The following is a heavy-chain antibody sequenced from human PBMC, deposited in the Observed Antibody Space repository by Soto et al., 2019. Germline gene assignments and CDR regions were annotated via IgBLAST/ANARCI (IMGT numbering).Heavy chain of an antibody. CDR3: ARGGIVVVPAAPMTNWFDP. V-gene: IGHV4-39*07. D-gene: IGHD2-2*01. J-gene: IGHJ5*02. CDR1: GGSVSSSSYY. Sequence: SETLSLTCTVSGGSVSSSSYYWGWVRQPPGKGLEWIGSVYYSGSTYYNPSLESRVTISVDTSKNQFSLKLSSVTAADTAVYYCARGGIVVVPAAPMTNWFDPWGQGTLVTVSS. CDR2: VYYSGST.